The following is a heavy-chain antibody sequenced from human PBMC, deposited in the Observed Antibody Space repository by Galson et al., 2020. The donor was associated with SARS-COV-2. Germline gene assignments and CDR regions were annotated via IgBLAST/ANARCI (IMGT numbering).Heavy chain of an antibody. Sequence: SQTLSLTCDVYARSFSGNYRSWNRPPPGKGLEWNGEINSSGSPHNNPSPKSRAPIPVDTSKNHFSLKLSAVTAADTAVYYCAREENFFLVVTATRLCYFDYWGRGTLATVSS. CDR3: AREENFFLVVTATRLCYFDY. CDR2: INSSGSP. J-gene: IGHJ4*02. D-gene: IGHD2-21*02. CDR1: ARSFSGNY. V-gene: IGHV4-34*04.